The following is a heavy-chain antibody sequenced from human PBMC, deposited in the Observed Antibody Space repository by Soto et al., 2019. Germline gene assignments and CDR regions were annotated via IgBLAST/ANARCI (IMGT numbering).Heavy chain of an antibody. J-gene: IGHJ5*02. D-gene: IGHD6-13*01. CDR1: GGSISSYY. CDR3: ARDVQQLVHNWFDP. V-gene: IGHV4-4*07. Sequence: PSETLSLTCTVSGGSISSYYWSWIRQPAGKGLEWIGRIYTSGSTNYNSSLKSRVTMSVDTSKNQFSLKLSSVTAADTAVYYCARDVQQLVHNWFDPWGQGTLVTVSS. CDR2: IYTSGST.